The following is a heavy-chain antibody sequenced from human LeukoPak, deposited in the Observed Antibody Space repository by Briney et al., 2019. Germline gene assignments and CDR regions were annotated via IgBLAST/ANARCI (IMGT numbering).Heavy chain of an antibody. J-gene: IGHJ5*02. CDR3: AREPLLWFGDHPQKNWFDP. Sequence: GASVKVSCKASGYTFTGYYMHWVRQAPGQGLEWMGWINPNSGGTNYAQKFQGRVTMTRDTSISTAYMELSRLRSDDTAVYYCAREPLLWFGDHPQKNWFDPWGQGTLVTVSS. D-gene: IGHD3-10*01. V-gene: IGHV1-2*02. CDR1: GYTFTGYY. CDR2: INPNSGGT.